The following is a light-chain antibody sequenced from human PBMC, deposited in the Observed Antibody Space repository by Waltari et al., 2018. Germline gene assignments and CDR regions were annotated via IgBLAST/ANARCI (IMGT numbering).Light chain of an antibody. CDR3: QERSNWPGGA. V-gene: IGKV3-11*01. J-gene: IGKJ4*01. CDR2: DAS. Sequence: EIVLTQSPATLSLSPGERATPPGRASQSVRTYLAWYQPRPGQAPRLPIYDASNRATDIPARFSGSGSGTDFTLTISSLQPAQFAVYYCQERSNWPGGAFGGGTKVEI. CDR1: QSVRTY.